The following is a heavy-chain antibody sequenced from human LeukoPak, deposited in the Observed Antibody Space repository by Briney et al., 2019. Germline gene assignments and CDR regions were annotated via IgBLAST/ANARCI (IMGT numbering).Heavy chain of an antibody. CDR2: IIPIFGTA. V-gene: IGHV1-69*13. J-gene: IGHJ4*02. Sequence: SVKVSCKASGGTFSSYAISWVRQAPGQGLEWMGGIIPIFGTANYAQKFQGRVTITADESTSTAYMELSSLRSEDTAVYYCARGDIVGAITGYFDYWGQGTLVTVSS. D-gene: IGHD1-26*01. CDR3: ARGDIVGAITGYFDY. CDR1: GGTFSSYA.